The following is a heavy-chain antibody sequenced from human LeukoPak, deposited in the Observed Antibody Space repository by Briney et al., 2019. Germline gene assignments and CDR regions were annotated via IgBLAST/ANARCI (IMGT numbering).Heavy chain of an antibody. V-gene: IGHV1-69*04. J-gene: IGHJ5*02. Sequence: EASAKVSCKASGGTFSSYAISWVRQAPGQGLEWMGRIIPILGIANYAQKFQGRVTITADKSTSTAYMELSSLRSEDTAVYYCAVPQFPKIKYYDFWSGSNWFDPWGQGTLVTVSS. CDR2: IIPILGIA. CDR1: GGTFSSYA. D-gene: IGHD3-3*01. CDR3: AVPQFPKIKYYDFWSGSNWFDP.